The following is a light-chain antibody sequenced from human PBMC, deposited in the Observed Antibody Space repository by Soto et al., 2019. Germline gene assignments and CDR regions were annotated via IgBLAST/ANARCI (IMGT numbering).Light chain of an antibody. J-gene: IGKJ1*01. CDR1: QSVSSSY. CDR3: QQYGGSTWT. CDR2: GAS. Sequence: EIVLTQSPGPLSLSPGERATLSCRASQSVSSSYLAWYQQKPGQAPRLLIYGASSRATGIPDRFSGSGSETAFTLTISRLEPEDLAVYYCQQYGGSTWTFGQGTKVEIK. V-gene: IGKV3-20*01.